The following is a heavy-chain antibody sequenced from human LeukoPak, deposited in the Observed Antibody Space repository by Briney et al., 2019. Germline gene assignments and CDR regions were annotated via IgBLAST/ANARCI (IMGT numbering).Heavy chain of an antibody. CDR3: ATHGPCGDYPCPSFDY. CDR1: GYTLTELS. V-gene: IGHV1-24*01. Sequence: ASVKVSCKVSGYTLTELSMHWVRQAPGKGLEWMGGFDPEDGETIYAQKFQGRVTMTEDTSTDTAYMEPSSLRSEDTAVYYCATHGPCGDYPCPSFDYWGQGTLVTVSS. CDR2: FDPEDGET. J-gene: IGHJ4*02. D-gene: IGHD4-17*01.